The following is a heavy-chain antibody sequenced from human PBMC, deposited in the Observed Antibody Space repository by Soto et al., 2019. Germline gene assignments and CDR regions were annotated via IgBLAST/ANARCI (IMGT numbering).Heavy chain of an antibody. CDR1: GGSISSGGYY. D-gene: IGHD6-13*01. Sequence: SETLSLTCTVSGGSISSGGYYWSWIRQHPGKGLEWIGYIYYSGSTNYNPSLKSRVTISVDTSKNQFSLKLSSVTAADTAVYYCASQQLVHYYYGMDVWGQGTTVTVSS. V-gene: IGHV4-61*08. CDR2: IYYSGST. J-gene: IGHJ6*02. CDR3: ASQQLVHYYYGMDV.